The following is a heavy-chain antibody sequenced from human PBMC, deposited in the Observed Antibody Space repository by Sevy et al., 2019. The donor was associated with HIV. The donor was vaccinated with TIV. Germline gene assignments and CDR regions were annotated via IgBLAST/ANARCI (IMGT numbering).Heavy chain of an antibody. CDR1: GFTFSSYA. CDR2: ISYDGSNK. Sequence: GGSLRLSCAASGFTFSSYAMHWVRQAPGKGLEWVAVISYDGSNKYYADSVKGRFTISRDNSKNTLYLQMNSLRAEDTAVYYCARGAVEGVIGAFGYWGQRTLVTVSS. J-gene: IGHJ4*02. V-gene: IGHV3-30-3*01. D-gene: IGHD3-10*01. CDR3: ARGAVEGVIGAFGY.